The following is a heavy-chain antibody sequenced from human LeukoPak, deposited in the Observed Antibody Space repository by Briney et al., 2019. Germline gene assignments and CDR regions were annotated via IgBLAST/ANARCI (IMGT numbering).Heavy chain of an antibody. V-gene: IGHV7-4-1*02. CDR2: INTNTGNP. CDR3: ARDVVTTVTKPWGDAFDI. D-gene: IGHD4-17*01. CDR1: GYTFTSYA. J-gene: IGHJ3*02. Sequence: ASVKVSCKASGYTFTSYAMNWVRQAPGQGLEWMGWINTNTGNPTYAQGFTGRFVFSLDTSVSTAYLQISSLKVEDTAVYYCARDVVTTVTKPWGDAFDIWGQGTMVTVSS.